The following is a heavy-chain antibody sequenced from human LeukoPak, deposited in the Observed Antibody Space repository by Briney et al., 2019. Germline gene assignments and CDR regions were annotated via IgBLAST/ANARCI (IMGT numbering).Heavy chain of an antibody. CDR1: GFTFSSYE. CDR3: ARVDCLPNYDAFDI. V-gene: IGHV3-48*03. J-gene: IGHJ3*02. Sequence: PGGSLRLSCAASGFTFSSYEMNWVRQAPGKGLEWVSYISSSGSTIYYADSVKGRFTISRDNAKNSLYLQMNSLRAEDTAVYYCARVDCLPNYDAFDIWGQGTMVTVSS. CDR2: ISSSGSTI. D-gene: IGHD5-24*01.